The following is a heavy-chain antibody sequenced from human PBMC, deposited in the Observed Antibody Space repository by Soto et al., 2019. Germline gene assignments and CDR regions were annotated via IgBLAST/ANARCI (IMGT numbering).Heavy chain of an antibody. V-gene: IGHV3-23*01. Sequence: EVQLLESGGGLVQPGGSLRLSCAASGFTFSSYAMSWVRQAPGKGLEWVSAISGSGGSTYYADSVKGRFTISRDNSKNTLYLQMNSLRAEDTAVYYCAKDGRSRYASRGFDYWGQGTLVTVFS. D-gene: IGHD6-13*01. CDR3: AKDGRSRYASRGFDY. J-gene: IGHJ4*02. CDR1: GFTFSSYA. CDR2: ISGSGGST.